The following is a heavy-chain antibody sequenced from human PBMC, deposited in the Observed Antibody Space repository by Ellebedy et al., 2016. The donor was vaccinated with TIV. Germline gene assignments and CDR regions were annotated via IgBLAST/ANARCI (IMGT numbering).Heavy chain of an antibody. CDR3: AKDLMFGELLVGGGY. D-gene: IGHD3-10*02. J-gene: IGHJ4*02. Sequence: PGGSLRLSYAVSGFTLSDYYMSWIRHAPGKGLEWVSYISRSSSTRYYADYVKGRFTITRDNSKNTMYLQMNSLRAEETGVYYCAKDLMFGELLVGGGYWGQGTLVTVSS. CDR2: ISRSSSTR. CDR1: GFTLSDYY. V-gene: IGHV3-11*01.